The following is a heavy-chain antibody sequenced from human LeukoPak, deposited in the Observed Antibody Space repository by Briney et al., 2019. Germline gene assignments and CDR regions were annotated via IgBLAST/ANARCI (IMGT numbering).Heavy chain of an antibody. D-gene: IGHD3-10*01. J-gene: IGHJ1*01. CDR1: GGSVSSGSYY. CDR2: IYYSGST. CDR3: ARATSPRRGGAQYFQH. Sequence: SETLSLTCTVSGGSVSSGSYYWGWIRQSPGKGLEWIGSIYYSGSTDYNPSLKSRVTISVDTSKNQFSLKLSSVTAADTAVYYCARATSPRRGGAQYFQHWGQGTLVTVSS. V-gene: IGHV4-39*07.